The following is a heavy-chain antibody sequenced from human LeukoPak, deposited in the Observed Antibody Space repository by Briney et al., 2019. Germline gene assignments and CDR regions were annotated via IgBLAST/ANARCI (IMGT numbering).Heavy chain of an antibody. V-gene: IGHV4-59*10. CDR3: ARGGMVRGVFLSWFDP. Sequence: SETLSLTCAVYGGSFSGYYWTWIRQPAGKGLEWIGRVYTTGTTNYNPSLKSRVTMSVDTSENQFSLKLSSVTAADTAVYYCARGGMVRGVFLSWFDPWGQGTLVTVSS. CDR1: GGSFSGYY. J-gene: IGHJ5*02. D-gene: IGHD3-10*01. CDR2: VYTTGTT.